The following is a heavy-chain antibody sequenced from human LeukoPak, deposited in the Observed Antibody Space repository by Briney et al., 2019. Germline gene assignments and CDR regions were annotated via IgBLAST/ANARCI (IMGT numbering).Heavy chain of an antibody. D-gene: IGHD4-11*01. CDR2: IWYDGSNK. J-gene: IGHJ6*03. Sequence: GGSLRLSCAASGFTFSSYGMHWVRQAPGKGLEWVAVIWYDGSNKYYADSVKGRFTISRDNSKNTLYLQMNSLRAEDTAVYYCAKDGLCGNYVSHLCYYYYMDVWGKGTTVTVSS. V-gene: IGHV3-33*06. CDR3: AKDGLCGNYVSHLCYYYYMDV. CDR1: GFTFSSYG.